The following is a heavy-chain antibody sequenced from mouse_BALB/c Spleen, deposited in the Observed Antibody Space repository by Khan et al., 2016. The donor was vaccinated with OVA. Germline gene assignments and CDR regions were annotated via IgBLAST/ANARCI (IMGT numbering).Heavy chain of an antibody. J-gene: IGHJ2*01. CDR3: ARTSYYYVDY. Sequence: EVELVESGGGLVQPGGSRKLSCAASGFTFSGFGMHWVRQAPEKGLEWVAYISSGSSTIYYADTVKGRFTISRDNPKNTLFLQMTSLRSEDTAIYFCARTSYYYVDYWGQGTTLTVSS. CDR1: GFTFSGFG. D-gene: IGHD2-12*01. V-gene: IGHV5-17*02. CDR2: ISSGSSTI.